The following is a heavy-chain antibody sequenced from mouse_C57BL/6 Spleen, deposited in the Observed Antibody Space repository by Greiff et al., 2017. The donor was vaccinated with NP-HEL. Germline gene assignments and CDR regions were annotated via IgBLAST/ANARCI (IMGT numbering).Heavy chain of an antibody. Sequence: QVQLKESGPELVKPGASVKISCKASGYAFSSSWMNWVKQRPGKGLEWIGRIYPGDGDTNYNGKFKGKATLTADKSSSTAYMQLSSLTSEDSAVYFCARIYDGYYGYFDVWGTGTTVTVSS. D-gene: IGHD2-3*01. CDR3: ARIYDGYYGYFDV. CDR1: GYAFSSSW. CDR2: IYPGDGDT. V-gene: IGHV1-82*01. J-gene: IGHJ1*03.